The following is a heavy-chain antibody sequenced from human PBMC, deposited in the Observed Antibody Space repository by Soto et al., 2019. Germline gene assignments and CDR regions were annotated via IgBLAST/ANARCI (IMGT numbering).Heavy chain of an antibody. CDR2: INAGNGNT. J-gene: IGHJ5*02. Sequence: GASVKRSCKASGYTFTSYAMHWVRQAPGQRLEWMGWINAGNGNTKYSQKFQGRVTITRDTSASTAYMELSSLRSEDTAVYYCARGGYCSSTSCYTTWFDTWAQGPLVTLSS. CDR1: GYTFTSYA. D-gene: IGHD2-2*02. CDR3: ARGGYCSSTSCYTTWFDT. V-gene: IGHV1-3*01.